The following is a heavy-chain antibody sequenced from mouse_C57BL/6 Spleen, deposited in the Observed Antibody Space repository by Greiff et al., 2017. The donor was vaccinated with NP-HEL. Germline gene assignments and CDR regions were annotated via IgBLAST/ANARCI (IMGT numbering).Heavy chain of an antibody. J-gene: IGHJ4*01. Sequence: QVQLQQPGAELVRPGTSVKLSCKASGYTFTSYWMHWVKQRPGQGLEWIGVIDPSDSYTNYNQKFKGKATLTVDKSSSTAYMPLSCLTSDDSAVYYCAGKWVGLTGTDYYAMDYWGQGTSVTVSS. CDR3: AGKWVGLTGTDYYAMDY. CDR2: IDPSDSYT. CDR1: GYTFTSYW. V-gene: IGHV1-59*01. D-gene: IGHD4-1*01.